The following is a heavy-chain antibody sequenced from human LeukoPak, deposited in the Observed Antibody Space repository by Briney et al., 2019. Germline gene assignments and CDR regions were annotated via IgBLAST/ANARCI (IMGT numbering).Heavy chain of an antibody. V-gene: IGHV3-7*01. CDR2: INGDGRDK. Sequence: GGSLRLSCAASGSTFSSYWMNWVRQAPGRGLEWVANINGDGRDKYYVGSVRGRFTISRDNADNALYLQMSSLRGDDTALYYCARGVDSAIDWWGQGTLVTVSS. CDR3: ARGVDSAIDW. D-gene: IGHD3-9*01. CDR1: GSTFSSYW. J-gene: IGHJ4*02.